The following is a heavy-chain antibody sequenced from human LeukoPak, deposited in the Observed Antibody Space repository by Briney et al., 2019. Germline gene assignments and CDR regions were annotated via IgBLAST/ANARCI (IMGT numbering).Heavy chain of an antibody. CDR3: ARRYVDIDAFDI. CDR2: ISSSSSYI. J-gene: IGHJ3*02. D-gene: IGHD5-12*01. CDR1: GFTFSSYS. V-gene: IGHV3-21*01. Sequence: PGRSLRLSCAASGFTFSSYSMNWVRQAPGKGLEWVSSISSSSSYIYYADSVKGRFTISRDNAKNSLYLQMNSLRAEDTAVYYCARRYVDIDAFDIWGQGTMVTVSS.